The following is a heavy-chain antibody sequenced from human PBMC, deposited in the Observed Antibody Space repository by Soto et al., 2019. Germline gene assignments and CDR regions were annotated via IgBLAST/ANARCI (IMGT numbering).Heavy chain of an antibody. V-gene: IGHV4-39*01. CDR2: IYYSGST. J-gene: IGHJ6*02. D-gene: IGHD3-10*01. Sequence: SETLSLTCTVSGGSISSSSYYWGWIRQPPGKGLEWIGSIYYSGSTYYNPSLKSRVTISVDTSKNQFSLKLSSVTAADAAVYYCASHYGSGSYYYYYYYGMDVWGQGTTVTVSS. CDR3: ASHYGSGSYYYYYYYGMDV. CDR1: GGSISSSSYY.